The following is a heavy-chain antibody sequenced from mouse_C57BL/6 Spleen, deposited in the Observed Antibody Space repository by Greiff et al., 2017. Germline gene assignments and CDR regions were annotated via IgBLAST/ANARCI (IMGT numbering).Heavy chain of an antibody. CDR3: ARGYYGNYWFAY. V-gene: IGHV1-55*01. J-gene: IGHJ3*01. CDR1: GYTFTSYW. CDR2: IYPGSGST. Sequence: QVHVKQPGAELVKPGASVKMSCKASGYTFTSYWITWVKQRPGQGLEWIGDIYPGSGSTNYNEKFKSKATLTVDTSSSTAYMQLSSLTSEDSAVYYCARGYYGNYWFAYWGQGTLVTVSA. D-gene: IGHD2-1*01.